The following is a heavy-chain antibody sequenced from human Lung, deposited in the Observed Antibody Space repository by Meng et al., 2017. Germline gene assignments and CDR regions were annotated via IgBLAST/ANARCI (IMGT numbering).Heavy chain of an antibody. J-gene: IGHJ4*02. Sequence: GASLKISCSVSGFTFINSAMSWVRQAPGKGLEWVSGISIDGDRTYYVDSVKGRFTISRDNSKNTVYLQMNSLRGEDTAVYFCAKEEVPNDYWGQGTLVTVSS. V-gene: IGHV3-23*01. CDR1: GFTFINSA. D-gene: IGHD1-1*01. CDR2: ISIDGDRT. CDR3: AKEEVPNDY.